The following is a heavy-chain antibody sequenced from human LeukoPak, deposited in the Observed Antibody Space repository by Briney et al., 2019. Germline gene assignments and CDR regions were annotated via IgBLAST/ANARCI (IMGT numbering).Heavy chain of an antibody. J-gene: IGHJ3*02. V-gene: IGHV3-21*01. Sequence: GGSLRLSCAASGFTFSSYSMKWVRQAPGKGLEWVSSISSSSNYIYYADSVKGRFTISRDNAKNSLYLQMHSLRAEDTSVYYCARAGVNYDSSGYFPDDAFDIWGQGTMVTVSS. CDR3: ARAGVNYDSSGYFPDDAFDI. CDR1: GFTFSSYS. CDR2: ISSSSNYI. D-gene: IGHD3-22*01.